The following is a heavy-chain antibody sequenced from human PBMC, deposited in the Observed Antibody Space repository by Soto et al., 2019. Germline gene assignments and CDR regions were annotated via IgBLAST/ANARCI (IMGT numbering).Heavy chain of an antibody. CDR1: GFTVSSNY. Sequence: PGGSRRLSCAASGFTVSSNYMSWVRQAPGKGLEWVSVIYSGGSTYYADSVGGRFTISRDNSKNTLYLQMKSLRAEDTAVYYCARDPPATRHGMDVWGQGTTVTVSS. V-gene: IGHV3-53*01. CDR2: IYSGGST. J-gene: IGHJ6*02. CDR3: ARDPPATRHGMDV.